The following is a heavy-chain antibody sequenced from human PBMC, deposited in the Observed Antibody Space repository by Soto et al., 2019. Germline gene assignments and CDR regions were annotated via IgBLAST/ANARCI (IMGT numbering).Heavy chain of an antibody. V-gene: IGHV3-74*01. CDR1: GFNFNNFW. J-gene: IGHJ5*02. Sequence: GGSLRLSCVASGFNFNNFWMHWVRQAPGKGLVWVSRINIDGSSTNYADSVKGRFTISRDNAKNTLYLHMNSLRVEDTAVYYCARWTGTLLLNWLDPWGQGSLVTVSS. CDR3: ARWTGTLLLNWLDP. D-gene: IGHD1-7*01. CDR2: INIDGSST.